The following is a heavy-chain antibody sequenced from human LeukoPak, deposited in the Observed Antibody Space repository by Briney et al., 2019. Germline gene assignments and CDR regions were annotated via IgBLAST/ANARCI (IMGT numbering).Heavy chain of an antibody. D-gene: IGHD1-26*01. CDR2: ISSSSTYI. CDR1: GFTFSSYS. J-gene: IGHJ5*02. V-gene: IGHV3-21*04. CDR3: AKSYSGSYRANWFDP. Sequence: GGSLRLSCAASGFTFSSYSMNWVRQAPGKGLEWVSSISSSSTYINYVDSVKGRFTISRDNAKNSLYLQMNSLRAEDTAVYYCAKSYSGSYRANWFDPWGQGTLVTVSS.